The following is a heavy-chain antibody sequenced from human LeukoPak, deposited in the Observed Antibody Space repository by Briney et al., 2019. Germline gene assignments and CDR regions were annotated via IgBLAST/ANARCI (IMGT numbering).Heavy chain of an antibody. V-gene: IGHV4-34*01. CDR3: AAGPRGWFDP. J-gene: IGHJ5*02. CDR1: GGSFSGYY. CDR2: INHSGST. D-gene: IGHD6-25*01. Sequence: SETLSLICAVYGGSFSGYYWSWIRQPPGKGLEWIGEINHSGSTNYNPSLKSRVTISVDTSKNQFSLKLSSVTAADTAVYYCAAGPRGWFDPWGQGTLVTVSS.